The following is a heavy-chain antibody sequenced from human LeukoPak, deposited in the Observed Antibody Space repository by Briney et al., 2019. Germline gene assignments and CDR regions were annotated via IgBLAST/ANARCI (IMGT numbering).Heavy chain of an antibody. J-gene: IGHJ4*02. CDR3: AKSFAQRWLQSSYYFDY. D-gene: IGHD5-24*01. CDR1: GFTFSSYG. V-gene: IGHV3-30*02. CDR2: IRYDGSNK. Sequence: GGSLRLSCAASGFTFSSYGMHWVRQAPGKGLEWVAFIRYDGSNKYYADSVKGRFTISRDNSKNTLYLQMNSLRAEDTAVYYCAKSFAQRWLQSSYYFDYWGQGTLVTVSS.